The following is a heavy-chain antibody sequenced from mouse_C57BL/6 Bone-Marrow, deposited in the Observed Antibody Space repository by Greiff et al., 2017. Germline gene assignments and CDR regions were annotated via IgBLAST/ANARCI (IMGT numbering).Heavy chain of an antibody. J-gene: IGHJ2*01. CDR3: ARGDWGYFDY. CDR1: GYAFTNYL. Sequence: VKVVESGAELVRPGTSVKVSCKASGYAFTNYLIEWVKQRPGQGLEWIGVINPGSGGTNYNEKFKGKATLTADKSSSTAYMQLSSLTSEDSAVYFCARGDWGYFDYWGQGTTLTVSS. V-gene: IGHV1-54*01. CDR2: INPGSGGT.